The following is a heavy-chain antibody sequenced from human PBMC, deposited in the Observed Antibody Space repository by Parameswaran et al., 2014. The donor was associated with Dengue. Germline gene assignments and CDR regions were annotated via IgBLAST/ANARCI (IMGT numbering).Heavy chain of an antibody. Sequence: SETLSLTCTVSGGSISSSSYYWGWIRQPPGKGLEWIGSIYYSGSTYYNPSLKSRVTISVDTSKNQFSLKLSSVTAADTAVYYCARHSPRYYYYGMDVWGQGTTVTVSS. CDR3: ARHSPRYYYYGMDV. CDR1: GGSISSSSYY. J-gene: IGHJ6*02. CDR2: IYYSGST. V-gene: IGHV4-39*01.